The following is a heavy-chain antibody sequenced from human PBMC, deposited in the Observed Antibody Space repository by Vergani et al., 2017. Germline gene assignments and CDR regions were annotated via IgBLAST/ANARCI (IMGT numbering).Heavy chain of an antibody. CDR2: IIPCGGST. J-gene: IGHJ6*03. CDR3: ARNYYSSGYPGARRHYYYYYMDV. V-gene: IGHV1-69*05. CDR1: GGTFSSYA. Sequence: QVQLVQSGAEVKKPGSSVKVSCKASGGTFSSYAISWVRQAPGQGLEWMGGIIPCGGSTSYAQKFQGRVTMTRDTATSTVYMELSSLRSADTAVYYCARNYYSSGYPGARRHYYYYYMDVWGKGTTVTVSS. D-gene: IGHD3-22*01.